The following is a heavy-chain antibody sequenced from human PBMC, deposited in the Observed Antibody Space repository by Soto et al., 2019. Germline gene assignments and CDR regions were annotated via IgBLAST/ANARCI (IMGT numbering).Heavy chain of an antibody. Sequence: EVQVVESGGGLVQPGRSLRLSCAASGFTIDGFAMNWVRQAPGKGLEWVSGLTWNSGSIGNADSVKGRITISRDNAKNSLSLQMSSLNAEDTALYSCARGSTMATIRWSFELWGRGTLVTVSS. CDR1: GFTIDGFA. CDR2: LTWNSGSI. J-gene: IGHJ2*01. CDR3: ARGSTMATIRWSFEL. V-gene: IGHV3-9*01. D-gene: IGHD5-12*01.